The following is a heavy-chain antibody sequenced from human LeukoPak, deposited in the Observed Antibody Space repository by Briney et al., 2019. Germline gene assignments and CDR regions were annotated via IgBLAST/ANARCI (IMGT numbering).Heavy chain of an antibody. Sequence: GSLRLSCAASGFTFSSYNMNWVRQPPGKGLEWIGNIFYSGSTYYSPSLRSRVTISLDTSRNQFSLKLNSVTAADTAVYYCARDLLIAAAGTGGAFDIWGQGTMVTVSS. V-gene: IGHV4-4*02. CDR1: GFTFSSYNM. CDR2: IFYSGST. CDR3: ARDLLIAAAGTGGAFDI. J-gene: IGHJ3*02. D-gene: IGHD6-13*01.